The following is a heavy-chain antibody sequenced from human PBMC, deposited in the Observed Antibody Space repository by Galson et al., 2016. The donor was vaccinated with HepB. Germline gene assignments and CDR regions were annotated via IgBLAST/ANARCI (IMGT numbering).Heavy chain of an antibody. Sequence: ETLSLTCAVSGGSISTDSWWHWVRQPPGQGLEWIGEIYHDGGTNYNPSLKSRLSMSVDKSKNQFSLNLSSATAADAAVYYCARVTCGGGACQDVFAIWGQGIMVTVSS. CDR1: GGSISTDSW. CDR2: IYHDGGT. CDR3: ARVTCGGGACQDVFAI. J-gene: IGHJ3*02. D-gene: IGHD2-21*02. V-gene: IGHV4-4*02.